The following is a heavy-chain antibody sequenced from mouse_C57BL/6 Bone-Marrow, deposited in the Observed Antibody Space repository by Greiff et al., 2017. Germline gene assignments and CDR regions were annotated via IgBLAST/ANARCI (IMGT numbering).Heavy chain of an antibody. CDR2: ISNLAYSI. V-gene: IGHV5-15*01. D-gene: IGHD2-2*01. CDR3: ARRGLHWYFDV. Sequence: EVTLVESGGGLVQPGGSLKLSCAASGFTFSDYGMAWVRQAPRKGPEWVAFISNLAYSIYYADTVTGRFTISRENAKNTLYLEMSSLRSEDTAMYYCARRGLHWYFDVWGTGTTVTVSS. CDR1: GFTFSDYG. J-gene: IGHJ1*03.